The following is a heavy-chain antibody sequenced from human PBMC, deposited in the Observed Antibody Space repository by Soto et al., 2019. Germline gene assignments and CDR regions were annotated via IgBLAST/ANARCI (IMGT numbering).Heavy chain of an antibody. CDR3: ARGKLSPYYYYGMDV. J-gene: IGHJ6*02. CDR1: GGTYSSYA. Sequence: ASVKVSCKASGGTYSSYAISWVRQAPGQGLEWMGGIIPIFGTANYAQKFQGRVTITEDKSTSTAYMELSSLRSEDTAVYFCARGKLSPYYYYGMDVWGQGTTVTVSS. V-gene: IGHV1-69*06. D-gene: IGHD1-1*01. CDR2: IIPIFGTA.